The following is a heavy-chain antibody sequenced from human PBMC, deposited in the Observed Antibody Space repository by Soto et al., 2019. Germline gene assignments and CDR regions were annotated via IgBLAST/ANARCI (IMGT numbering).Heavy chain of an antibody. D-gene: IGHD1-26*01. CDR2: ISYEGSTT. CDR1: GFTFSSYG. J-gene: IGHJ4*02. CDR3: AKEGGLSGSYYISSSYYFDY. V-gene: IGHV3-30*18. Sequence: QVQLVESGGGVVQPGRSLRLSCVASGFTFSSYGMHWVRQAPGKGLEWGAIISYEGSTTYYADSVKGRFTMFTDNSKNTLYLQMNSLRGEDQSVYYCAKEGGLSGSYYISSSYYFDYWGQGTLVTVSS.